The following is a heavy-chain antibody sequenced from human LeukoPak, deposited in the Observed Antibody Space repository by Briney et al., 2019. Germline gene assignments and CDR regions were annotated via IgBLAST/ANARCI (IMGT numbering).Heavy chain of an antibody. CDR2: IYTSGST. V-gene: IGHV4-61*02. CDR3: ARGGSGSYYNSGLDY. Sequence: SETLSLTCTVSGGSISSSSYYWGWIRQPAGKGLEWIGRIYTSGSTNYNPSLRSRVTMSVDTSKNQFSLKLSSVTAADTAVYYCARGGSGSYYNSGLDYWGQGTLATVSS. J-gene: IGHJ4*02. D-gene: IGHD3-10*01. CDR1: GGSISSSSYY.